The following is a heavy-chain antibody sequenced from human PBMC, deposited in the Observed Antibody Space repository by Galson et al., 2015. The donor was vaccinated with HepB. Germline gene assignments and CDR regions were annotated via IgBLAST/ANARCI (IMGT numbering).Heavy chain of an antibody. Sequence: SLRLSCAASGFTFSSYGMHWVRQAPGKGLEWVAVISYDGSNKYYADSVKGRFTISRDNSKNTLYLQMNSLRAEDTAVYYCAKDPGGSWLGFDYWGQGTLVTVSS. J-gene: IGHJ4*02. V-gene: IGHV3-30*18. CDR3: AKDPGGSWLGFDY. CDR1: GFTFSSYG. D-gene: IGHD1-26*01. CDR2: ISYDGSNK.